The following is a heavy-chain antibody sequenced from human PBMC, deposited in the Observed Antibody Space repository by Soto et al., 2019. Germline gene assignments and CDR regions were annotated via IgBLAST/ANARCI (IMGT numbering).Heavy chain of an antibody. CDR3: ARERMPAAGRYGMDV. CDR2: ISSSSSYI. Sequence: GGSLRLSCAASGFTFSSYSMNWVRQAPGKGLEWVSSISSSSSYIYYADSVKGRFTISRDNAKNSLYLQMNSLRAEDTAVYYCARERMPAAGRYGMDVWGQGTTVTVSS. CDR1: GFTFSSYS. J-gene: IGHJ6*02. V-gene: IGHV3-21*01. D-gene: IGHD6-13*01.